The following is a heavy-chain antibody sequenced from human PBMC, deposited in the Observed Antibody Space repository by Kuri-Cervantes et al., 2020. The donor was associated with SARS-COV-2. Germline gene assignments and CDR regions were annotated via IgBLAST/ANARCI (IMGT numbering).Heavy chain of an antibody. CDR3: AKTVAGTGIDY. V-gene: IGHV3-21*04. D-gene: IGHD6-19*01. CDR1: GFTFRSYS. Sequence: GESLKISCAASGFTFRSYSMNWVRQAPGKGLEWVSSISSSSSYIYYADSVKGRFTISRDNAKNSLYLQMNSLRAEDTAVYYCAKTVAGTGIDYWGQGTLVTVSS. CDR2: ISSSSSYI. J-gene: IGHJ4*02.